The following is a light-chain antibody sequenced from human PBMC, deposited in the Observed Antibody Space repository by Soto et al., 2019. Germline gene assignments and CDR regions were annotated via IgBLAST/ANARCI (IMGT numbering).Light chain of an antibody. CDR3: SSYTTSYFYV. V-gene: IGLV2-14*01. J-gene: IGLJ1*01. CDR2: EVE. CDR1: GRDIGAYNY. Sequence: QSVLTQPPSASGTPGQRVTISCSGSGRDIGAYNYVSWYQQHPGKAPKLIIYEVENRPSGVSNRFSASKSAFTASLTISGLQAEDEADYYCSSYTTSYFYVFGPGTKVTVL.